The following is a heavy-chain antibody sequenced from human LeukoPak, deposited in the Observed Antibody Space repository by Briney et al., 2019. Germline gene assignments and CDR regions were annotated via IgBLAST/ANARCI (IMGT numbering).Heavy chain of an antibody. CDR1: GFTFSSYG. J-gene: IGHJ6*04. V-gene: IGHV3-33*01. Sequence: GGSLRLSCAASGFTFSSYGMHWVRQAPGKGLEWVAVIWYDGSNKYYADSVKGRFTISRDNSKNTLYLQMNSLRAEDTAVYYCARDAKRLQNYYYYYGMDVWGIGTTVTVSS. CDR3: ARDAKRLQNYYYYYGMDV. CDR2: IWYDGSNK. D-gene: IGHD5-24*01.